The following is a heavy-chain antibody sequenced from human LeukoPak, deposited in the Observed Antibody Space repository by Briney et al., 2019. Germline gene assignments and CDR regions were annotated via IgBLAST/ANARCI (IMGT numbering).Heavy chain of an antibody. Sequence: SETLSLTCTVTGGSISSYYWSWIRQPAGKGLEWIGRIYTSGSTNYNPSLKSRVTISVDTSKNQFSLKLSSVTAADTAVYYCARMPRYSSSWYAFDIWGQGTMVTVSS. CDR1: GGSISSYY. D-gene: IGHD6-13*01. CDR2: IYTSGST. CDR3: ARMPRYSSSWYAFDI. V-gene: IGHV4-4*07. J-gene: IGHJ3*02.